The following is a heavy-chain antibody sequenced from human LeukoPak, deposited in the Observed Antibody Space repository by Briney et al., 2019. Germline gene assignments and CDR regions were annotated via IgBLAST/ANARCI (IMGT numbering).Heavy chain of an antibody. J-gene: IGHJ4*02. CDR2: IWYDGSSK. D-gene: IGHD3-16*02. CDR3: ARDFELSH. V-gene: IGHV3-33*01. CDR1: GFTFSSYG. Sequence: GGSLTLSCAASGFTFSSYGMHWVRQAPAKGLEWVALIWYDGSSKHYADSVRGRFTISRDNSKNTLYLQMNSLRAEDTAVYYCARDFELSHWGQGTLVTVSS.